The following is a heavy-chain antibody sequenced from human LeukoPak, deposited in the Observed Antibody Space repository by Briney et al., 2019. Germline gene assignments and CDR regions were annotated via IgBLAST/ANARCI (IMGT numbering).Heavy chain of an antibody. D-gene: IGHD2-15*01. J-gene: IGHJ4*02. V-gene: IGHV1-69*13. CDR1: GGTFSSYA. CDR3: ASSIGDCSGGSCSSYYFDY. Sequence: ASVKVSCKASGGTFSSYAISWVRQAPGQGLEWMGGIIPIFGTANYAQKFQGRVTITADESTSTAYMELSSLRSEDTAVYYCASSIGDCSGGSCSSYYFDYWGQGTLVTVSS. CDR2: IIPIFGTA.